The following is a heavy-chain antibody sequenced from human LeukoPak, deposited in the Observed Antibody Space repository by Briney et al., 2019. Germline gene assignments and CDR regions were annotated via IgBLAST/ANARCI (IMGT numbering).Heavy chain of an antibody. Sequence: SETLSLTCAVYGGSFSGYYWSWIRQPPGKGLEWIGEINHSGSTNYNPSLKSQVTISVDTSKNQFSLKLSSVTAADTAVYYCATSYNWNLHAFDIWGQGTMVTVSS. CDR2: INHSGST. CDR1: GGSFSGYY. D-gene: IGHD1-7*01. V-gene: IGHV4-34*01. J-gene: IGHJ3*02. CDR3: ATSYNWNLHAFDI.